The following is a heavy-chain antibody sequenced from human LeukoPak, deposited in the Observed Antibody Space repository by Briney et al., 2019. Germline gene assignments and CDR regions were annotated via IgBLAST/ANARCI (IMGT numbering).Heavy chain of an antibody. J-gene: IGHJ5*02. CDR1: GYTSTGYY. CDR2: VNPNSGGT. V-gene: IGHV1-2*02. Sequence: ALLKVSCKASGYTSTGYYMHWVRQAPGQGLEWMGWVNPNSGGTNSAQKFQGRDTMTRDTSITTAYMELSRLRSDDTAVYYCARDWLGRGNWFDPWGQGTLVTVSS. D-gene: IGHD6-19*01. CDR3: ARDWLGRGNWFDP.